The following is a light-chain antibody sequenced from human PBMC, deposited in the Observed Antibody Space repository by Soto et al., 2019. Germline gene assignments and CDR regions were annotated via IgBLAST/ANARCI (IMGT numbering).Light chain of an antibody. CDR3: QQCGTSPRT. V-gene: IGKV3-20*01. CDR2: AAS. Sequence: EIVLTQSPGTLSLSPGERATLSCRASQSVSSSYLAWYQQKPGQAPRLLIYAASNRATGIPDRFSGSGSGTDFTLTISRLEPEDVAVYYCQQCGTSPRTFGQGTKVDIK. CDR1: QSVSSSY. J-gene: IGKJ1*01.